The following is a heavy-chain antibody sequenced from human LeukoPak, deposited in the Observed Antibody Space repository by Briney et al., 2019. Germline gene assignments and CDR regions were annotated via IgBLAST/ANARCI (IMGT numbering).Heavy chain of an antibody. CDR1: GGSVSGYY. V-gene: IGHV4-59*08. D-gene: IGHD2-21*01. CDR2: IYYSGGT. J-gene: IGHJ4*02. CDR3: ARFAYCGSNCWYYFDY. Sequence: SETLSLTCTVSGGSVSGYYWSWIRQPPGRGLEWLGCIYYSGGTNYNPSLKSRVTISVDTSKNQFSLKLSSVTAADTAVYYCARFAYCGSNCWYYFDYWGQGTLVTVSS.